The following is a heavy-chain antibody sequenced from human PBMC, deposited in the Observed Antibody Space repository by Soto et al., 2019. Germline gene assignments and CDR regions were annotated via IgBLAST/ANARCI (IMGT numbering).Heavy chain of an antibody. CDR1: GYTFTSYA. V-gene: IGHV1-3*01. D-gene: IGHD6-19*01. CDR2: INAGNGNT. J-gene: IGHJ4*02. Sequence: ASVKVSCKASGYTFTSYAMHWVRQAPGQRLEWMGWINAGNGNTKYSQKFQGRVTITRDTSASTAYMELSSLRSEDTAVYYCARGLAVAGPGYYFDYWGQGTLVTVSS. CDR3: ARGLAVAGPGYYFDY.